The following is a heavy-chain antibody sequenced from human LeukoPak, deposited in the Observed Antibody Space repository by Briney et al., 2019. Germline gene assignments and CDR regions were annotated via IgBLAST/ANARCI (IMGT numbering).Heavy chain of an antibody. D-gene: IGHD1-26*01. V-gene: IGHV4-34*01. CDR3: ARGRRYSGSYPYYFDY. Sequence: SETLSLTCAVYGGSFSGYYWSWIRQPPGKGLEWIGEINHSGGTNYNPSLKSRVTISVDTSKNQFSLKVSSVTAADTAVYYCARGRRYSGSYPYYFDYWGQGTLVTVSS. CDR2: INHSGGT. J-gene: IGHJ4*02. CDR1: GGSFSGYY.